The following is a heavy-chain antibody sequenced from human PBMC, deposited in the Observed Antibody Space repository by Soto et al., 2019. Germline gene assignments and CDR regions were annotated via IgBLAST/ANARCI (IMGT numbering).Heavy chain of an antibody. CDR2: IYYSGSS. J-gene: IGHJ4*02. CDR3: ARHGRMTMIVVVIRPFSPFHY. Sequence: QLQLQESGPGLVKPSDTLSLTCTVSGGSISSSSYYWGWIRQPPGTGLEWIGSIYYSGSSYYNPSLKSRVSIYVETSKHQFPLKLSSVTAADTAVFYWARHGRMTMIVVVIRPFSPFHYWGQGTLVTVSS. CDR1: GGSISSSSYY. D-gene: IGHD3-22*01. V-gene: IGHV4-39*01.